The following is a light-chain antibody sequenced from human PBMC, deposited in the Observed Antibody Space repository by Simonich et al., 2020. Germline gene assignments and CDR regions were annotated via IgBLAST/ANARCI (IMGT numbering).Light chain of an antibody. CDR2: QDS. Sequence: SYELTQPPSVSVSPGQTASITCAGDKLGDKYACLYQQQPGQSPVLVIYQDSKQPSGVPARFSGSNSGNTATLTISGTQAMDEADYYCQAWDSSTVVFGGGTKLTVL. CDR1: KLGDKY. J-gene: IGLJ2*01. V-gene: IGLV3-1*01. CDR3: QAWDSSTVV.